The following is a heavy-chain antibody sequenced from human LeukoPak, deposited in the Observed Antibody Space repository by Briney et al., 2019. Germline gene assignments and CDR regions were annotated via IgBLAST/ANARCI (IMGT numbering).Heavy chain of an antibody. D-gene: IGHD6-19*01. J-gene: IGHJ4*02. CDR2: ISGYSGNT. CDR3: ARATHSQWPIYY. Sequence: GASVKVSCKASGYTFSSYGISWVRQAPGQGLEWMGWISGYSGNTNYAQKLQGRVTMTTDTSTSTAYMELRSLRSDDTALYYCARATHSQWPIYYWGQGTLVTVSS. V-gene: IGHV1-18*01. CDR1: GYTFSSYG.